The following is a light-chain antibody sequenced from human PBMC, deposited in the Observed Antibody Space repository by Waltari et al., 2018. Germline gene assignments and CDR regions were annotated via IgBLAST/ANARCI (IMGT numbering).Light chain of an antibody. CDR3: AAWDTSPRGHVI. J-gene: IGLJ2*01. V-gene: IGLV1-47*01. Sequence: QSGLTQPPSASGTPGQRVTISCSGSNSNIGVNYVYWYQQFPGTAPKPLIYRNSRRPSGVSDRFSGSKSGASASLAISGLRSEDEADYYCAAWDTSPRGHVIFGGGTKLTVV. CDR2: RNS. CDR1: NSNIGVNY.